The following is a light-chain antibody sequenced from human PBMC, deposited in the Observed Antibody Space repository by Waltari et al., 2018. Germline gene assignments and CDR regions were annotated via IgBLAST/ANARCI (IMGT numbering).Light chain of an antibody. Sequence: DIVLTQSPLSLPVTLGQPASISCKSSPSLAHSDGYTYLNWFHQRPGQSPRRLFYKVSKRDSGVPDRFSGSGSGTDFTLRISRVEPEDVGIYYCMDGGHWPPWTFGKGTKVEIK. CDR1: PSLAHSDGYTY. V-gene: IGKV2-30*02. J-gene: IGKJ1*01. CDR3: MDGGHWPPWT. CDR2: KVS.